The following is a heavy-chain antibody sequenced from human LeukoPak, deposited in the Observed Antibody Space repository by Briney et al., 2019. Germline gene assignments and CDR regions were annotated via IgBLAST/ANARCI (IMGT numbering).Heavy chain of an antibody. CDR1: GYTLTELS. D-gene: IGHD6-13*01. CDR3: ATAGYSSSWYRPFLDY. J-gene: IGHJ4*02. CDR2: FDPEDGET. Sequence: GASVKVSCKVSGYTLTELSMHWVRQAPGKGLEGMGGFDPEDGETIYAQKFQGRVTMTEDTSTDTAYMELSSLRSEDTAVYYCATAGYSSSWYRPFLDYWGQGTLVTVSS. V-gene: IGHV1-24*01.